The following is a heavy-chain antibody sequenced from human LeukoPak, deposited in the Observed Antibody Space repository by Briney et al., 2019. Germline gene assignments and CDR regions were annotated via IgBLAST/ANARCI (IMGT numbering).Heavy chain of an antibody. D-gene: IGHD5-18*01. Sequence: GESLKISYKGSGYSFTSYWIAWVRQMPEKGLEWMGIIYPGDSDTRYSPSFQGQVTISPDKSISTAYLQWSSLKASDTAMYYCARLVDTAMADYWGQGTLVTVSS. J-gene: IGHJ4*02. CDR2: IYPGDSDT. CDR3: ARLVDTAMADY. CDR1: GYSFTSYW. V-gene: IGHV5-51*01.